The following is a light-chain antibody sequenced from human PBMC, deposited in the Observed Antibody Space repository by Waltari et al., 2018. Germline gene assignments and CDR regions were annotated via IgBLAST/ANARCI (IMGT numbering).Light chain of an antibody. CDR3: QQHATSPYT. V-gene: IGKV3-20*01. Sequence: VLTQTPGHLSLSPGERATSPCRARQSGINNYLAWYKHKPGPAPRLLIYGASSRTTGIPDRSSGSGSGTDFSLTLSSLEPEDFAVYYCQQHATSPYTFGQGTKVEIK. CDR1: QSGINNY. J-gene: IGKJ2*01. CDR2: GAS.